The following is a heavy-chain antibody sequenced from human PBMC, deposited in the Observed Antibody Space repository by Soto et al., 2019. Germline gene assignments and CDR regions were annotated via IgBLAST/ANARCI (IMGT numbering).Heavy chain of an antibody. V-gene: IGHV1-69*04. CDR1: GGTFSSYT. D-gene: IGHD2-15*01. Sequence: ASVKVSCKASGGTFSSYTISWVRQAPGQGLEWMGRIIPILGIANYAQKFQGRVTITADKSTSTAYMELSSLRSEDTAVYYCARDGSYCSGGSCYNWFDPWGQGTLVTVSS. CDR3: ARDGSYCSGGSCYNWFDP. J-gene: IGHJ5*02. CDR2: IIPILGIA.